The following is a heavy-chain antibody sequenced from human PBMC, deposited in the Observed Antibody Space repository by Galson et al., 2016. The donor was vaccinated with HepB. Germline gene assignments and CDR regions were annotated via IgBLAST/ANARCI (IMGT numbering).Heavy chain of an antibody. CDR1: GFTFNDYA. CDR2: INWDSATK. CDR3: AKDRGTVAGAGVFEY. D-gene: IGHD6-13*01. V-gene: IGHV3-9*01. J-gene: IGHJ4*01. Sequence: SLRLSCAASGFTFNDYAMHWVRQVPGKGLEWVSTINWDSATKGYADSVKGRFTISRDNAKNSLYLQMNSLRPEDTAFYYCAKDRGTVAGAGVFEYWGHGTPVTISS.